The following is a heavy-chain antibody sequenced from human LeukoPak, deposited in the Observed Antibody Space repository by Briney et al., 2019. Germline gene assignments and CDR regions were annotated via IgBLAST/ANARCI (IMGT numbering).Heavy chain of an antibody. CDR2: INPDDSDT. D-gene: IGHD3-22*01. CDR3: ARPNITSYYDSRGYDAFDV. J-gene: IGHJ3*01. V-gene: IGHV5-51*01. Sequence: RGDSLKISCKGSGYRFNAYWIAWVRQMPGKGLEWMGIINPDDSDTRYSPSFQGQVTISADKSVRTAYLQWSGLKASDTAMYYCARPNITSYYDSRGYDAFDVWGQGTMVTVSS. CDR1: GYRFNAYW.